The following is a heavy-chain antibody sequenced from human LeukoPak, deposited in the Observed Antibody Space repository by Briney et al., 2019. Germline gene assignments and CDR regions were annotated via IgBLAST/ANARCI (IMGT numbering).Heavy chain of an antibody. Sequence: GGSLRLSCAASGFSLSRYAMHWVRQAPGKGLEWVAFISYDGSNKYYADSVKGRFTISRDNSKNTLYLQMNSLRAEDTAVYYCARAPRSYDLYYFDYWGQGTLVTVSS. CDR1: GFSLSRYA. CDR3: ARAPRSYDLYYFDY. CDR2: ISYDGSNK. V-gene: IGHV3-30-3*01. D-gene: IGHD3-3*01. J-gene: IGHJ4*02.